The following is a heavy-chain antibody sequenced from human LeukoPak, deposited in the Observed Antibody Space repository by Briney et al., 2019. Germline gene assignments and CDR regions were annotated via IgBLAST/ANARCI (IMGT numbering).Heavy chain of an antibody. CDR2: ISGTGGST. Sequence: GGSLRLSCAASGFIFSSYAMSWVRQAPGKGLEWVSAISGTGGSTYYADSVKGRFTISRDNSKNTLYLQMNSLRAEDTAVYYCAKYLDDFWSGYYTDYWGQGTLVTVSS. CDR3: AKYLDDFWSGYYTDY. V-gene: IGHV3-23*01. D-gene: IGHD3-3*01. CDR1: GFIFSSYA. J-gene: IGHJ4*02.